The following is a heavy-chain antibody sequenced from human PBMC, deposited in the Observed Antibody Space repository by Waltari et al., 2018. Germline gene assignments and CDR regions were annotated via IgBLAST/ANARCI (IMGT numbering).Heavy chain of an antibody. J-gene: IGHJ4*02. D-gene: IGHD3-16*01. Sequence: GSSFYSDSLKSRVTISRDNSRNSLHLHINNLRSEDTALYFCARDMAGGGGTSGWIDFWGQGTLVTVSS. CDR3: ARDMAGGGGTSGWIDF. CDR2: GSS. V-gene: IGHV3-43*01.